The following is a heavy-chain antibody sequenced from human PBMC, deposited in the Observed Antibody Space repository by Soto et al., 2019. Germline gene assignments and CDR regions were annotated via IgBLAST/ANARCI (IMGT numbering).Heavy chain of an antibody. CDR3: ERGGSSDWQVAFDI. D-gene: IGHD6-19*01. CDR2: INYSGSN. Sequence: PXETLSLSCAVDDGYFSTYYWNWIRQSPGKGLEWIGKINYSGSNNYNPSLKSRVTISIDMSKNQVSLKLTSVTAADTAVYFCERGGSSDWQVAFDIWGKGTTVTVS. V-gene: IGHV4-34*01. J-gene: IGHJ3*02. CDR1: DGYFSTYY.